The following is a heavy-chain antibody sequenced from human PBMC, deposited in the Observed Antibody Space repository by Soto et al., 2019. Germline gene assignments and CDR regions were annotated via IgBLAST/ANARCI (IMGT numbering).Heavy chain of an antibody. CDR3: ARVRDTIFGVVIYDPSFDY. CDR2: ISAYNGNT. J-gene: IGHJ4*02. D-gene: IGHD3-3*01. CDR1: GYTFTSYG. V-gene: IGHV1-18*04. Sequence: GASVKVSCKASGYTFTSYGISWVRQAPGQGLEWMGWISAYNGNTNYAQKLQGRVTMTTDTSTSTAYMELRSLRSDDTAVYYCARVRDTIFGVVIYDPSFDYWGQGTLVTSPQ.